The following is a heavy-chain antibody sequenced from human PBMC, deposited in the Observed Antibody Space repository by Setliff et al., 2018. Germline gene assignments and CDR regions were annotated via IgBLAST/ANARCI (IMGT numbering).Heavy chain of an antibody. CDR3: ARLPNYV. D-gene: IGHD2-8*01. CDR2: IYYSGST. V-gene: IGHV4-39*01. Sequence: SETLSLTCTVSGGSVSDSTYYWGWVRQPPGKGLEWIGSIYYSGSTYYNPSLRSRVTISVDTSKNQFSLTLSSVTAADTAVYYCARLPNYVWGKGTTVTVSS. CDR1: GGSVSDSTYY. J-gene: IGHJ6*04.